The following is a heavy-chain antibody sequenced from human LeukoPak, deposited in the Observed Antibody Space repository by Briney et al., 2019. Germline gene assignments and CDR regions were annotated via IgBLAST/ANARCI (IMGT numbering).Heavy chain of an antibody. CDR2: ISGSGGST. D-gene: IGHD6-13*01. CDR3: AKQGGSSSWYYFDY. CDR1: GFTFSSYA. V-gene: IGHV3-23*01. J-gene: IGHJ4*02. Sequence: TGGSLRLSCAASGFTFSSYAMSWVRQAPGKGLEWVSVISGSGGSTYYADSVKGRFTISRDNSKNTLYLQMNSLRAEDTAVYYCAKQGGSSSWYYFDYWGQGTLVTVSS.